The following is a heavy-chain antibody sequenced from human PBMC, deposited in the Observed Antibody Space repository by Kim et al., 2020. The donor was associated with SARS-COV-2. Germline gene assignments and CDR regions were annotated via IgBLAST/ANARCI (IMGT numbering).Heavy chain of an antibody. CDR3: DRAEI. J-gene: IGHJ4*02. CDR1: GFIFSSQW. CDR2: INPDGSVK. V-gene: IGHV3-7*01. Sequence: GGSLRLSCATSGFIFSSQWMSWVRQAPGKGLEWVANINPDGSVKSYVDSVKGRITISRDNGKNLLYLQMDSLSAEDTAVYYCDRAEIWGQGTLGTVPS.